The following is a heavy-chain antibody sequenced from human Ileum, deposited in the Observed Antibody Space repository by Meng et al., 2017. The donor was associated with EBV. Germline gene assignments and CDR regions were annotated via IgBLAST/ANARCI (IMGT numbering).Heavy chain of an antibody. CDR1: SGSVSSGDYH. Sequence: QVQLLESGPGLVKPSETLSLTCTVSSGSVSSGDYHWSWIRQPPGKGLEWIGYILSGSTNYDPSLTNRVTISVDTSKNHFSLKLTSVTAADTAVYYYAGGRAGYGGYKTWGQGTLVTVSS. V-gene: IGHV4-61*03. CDR3: AGGRAGYGGYKT. J-gene: IGHJ4*02. CDR2: ILSGST. D-gene: IGHD5-12*01.